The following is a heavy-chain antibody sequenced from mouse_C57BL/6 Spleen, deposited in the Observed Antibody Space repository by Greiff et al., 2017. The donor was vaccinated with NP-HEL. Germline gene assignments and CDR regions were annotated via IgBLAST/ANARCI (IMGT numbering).Heavy chain of an antibody. D-gene: IGHD2-4*01. Sequence: VQLQQPGAELVKPGASVKMSCKASGYTFTSYWITWVKQRPGQGLEWIGDIYPGSGSTNYNEKFKSKATLTVDTSSSTAYMQLSSLTSEDSAVYYCGTFGYDYDGGAYWGQGTLVTVSA. CDR3: GTFGYDYDGGAY. CDR2: IYPGSGST. J-gene: IGHJ3*01. CDR1: GYTFTSYW. V-gene: IGHV1-55*01.